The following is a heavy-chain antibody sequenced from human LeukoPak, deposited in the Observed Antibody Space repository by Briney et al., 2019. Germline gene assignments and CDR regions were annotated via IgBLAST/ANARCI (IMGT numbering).Heavy chain of an antibody. J-gene: IGHJ5*02. D-gene: IGHD4-17*01. CDR2: IYHSGCT. V-gene: IGHV4-38-2*02. Sequence: SETLSLTCTVSGYSISSGYYWGWIRQPPGKGLEWIGSIYHSGCTYYNPSLKSRVTISVDTSKNQFSLKPSSVTAADTAIYYCAREKRFGDYGAWGQGTLVTVSS. CDR1: GYSISSGYY. CDR3: AREKRFGDYGA.